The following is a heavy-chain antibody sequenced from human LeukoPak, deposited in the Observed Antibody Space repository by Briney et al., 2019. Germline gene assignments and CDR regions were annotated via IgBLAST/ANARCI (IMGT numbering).Heavy chain of an antibody. D-gene: IGHD3-10*01. V-gene: IGHV4-31*03. Sequence: SQTLSLTCTVSGGSISSGGYYWSWIRQHPGKGLEWIGYIYYSGSTYYNPSLKSRVTISVDTSKNQFSLKLSSMTAADTAVYYCAREGRITQNWFDPWGQGTLVTVSS. J-gene: IGHJ5*02. CDR2: IYYSGST. CDR1: GGSISSGGYY. CDR3: AREGRITQNWFDP.